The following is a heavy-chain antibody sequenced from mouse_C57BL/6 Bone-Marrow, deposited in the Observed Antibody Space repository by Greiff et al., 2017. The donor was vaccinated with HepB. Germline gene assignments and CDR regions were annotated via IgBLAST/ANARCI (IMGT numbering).Heavy chain of an antibody. CDR3: ARREEDYGSSRGYFDV. Sequence: EVMLVESGGDLVKPGGSLKLSCAASGFTFSSYGMSWVRQTPDKRLEWVATISSGGSYTYYPDSVKGRFTISRDNAKNTLYLQISNLKTEDTAMYYCARREEDYGSSRGYFDVWGTGTTVTVSS. V-gene: IGHV5-6*02. D-gene: IGHD1-1*01. CDR2: ISSGGSYT. J-gene: IGHJ1*03. CDR1: GFTFSSYG.